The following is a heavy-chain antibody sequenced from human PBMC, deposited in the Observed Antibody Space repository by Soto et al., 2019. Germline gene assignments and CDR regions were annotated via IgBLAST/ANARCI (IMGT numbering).Heavy chain of an antibody. D-gene: IGHD6-6*01. CDR1: GYTFTGYY. Sequence: VASVKVSCKASGYTFTGYYMHWVRQAPGQGLEWMGWINPNSGGTNYAQKFQGWVTMTRDTSISTAYMELSRLRSDDTAVYYCAVGGVAAWYYYYYGMDVWGQGTTVTVSS. J-gene: IGHJ6*02. CDR3: AVGGVAAWYYYYYGMDV. CDR2: INPNSGGT. V-gene: IGHV1-2*04.